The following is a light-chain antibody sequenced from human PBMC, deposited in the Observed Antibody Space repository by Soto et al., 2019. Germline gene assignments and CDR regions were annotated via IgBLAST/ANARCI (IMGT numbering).Light chain of an antibody. CDR1: QSIDSC. J-gene: IGKJ1*01. Sequence: DIQMTQSPSTLSASVGDRVTITCRASQSIDSCLAWFQQKPGKAPDLLIYEASSLERVFPSRFSVIGSGTEFTLTISSLQPDDFATSYCQQYTSYSAGTFGQGTKVEIK. V-gene: IGKV1-5*03. CDR3: QQYTSYSAGT. CDR2: EAS.